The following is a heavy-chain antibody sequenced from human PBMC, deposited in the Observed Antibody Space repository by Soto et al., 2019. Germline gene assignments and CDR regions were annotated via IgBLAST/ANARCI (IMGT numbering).Heavy chain of an antibody. CDR1: GFTFSSYS. V-gene: IGHV3-48*01. Sequence: GGSLRLSCAVSGFTFSSYSMNWVRQAPGKGLEWVSYISSSSSTIYYADSVKGRFTISRDNAKNSLYLQMNSLRAEDTAVYYCARSNDGGLSCSSTSCYRGGEFDYWGQGTLVTVSS. CDR3: ARSNDGGLSCSSTSCYRGGEFDY. D-gene: IGHD2-2*01. CDR2: ISSSSSTI. J-gene: IGHJ4*02.